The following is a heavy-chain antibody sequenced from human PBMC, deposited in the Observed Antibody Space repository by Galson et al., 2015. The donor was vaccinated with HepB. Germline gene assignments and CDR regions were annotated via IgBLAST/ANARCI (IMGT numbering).Heavy chain of an antibody. V-gene: IGHV1-3*01. D-gene: IGHD2-15*01. CDR1: GYTFTSYA. J-gene: IGHJ5*02. CDR2: INAGNGNT. Sequence: SVKVSCKASGYTFTSYAMHWVRQAPGQRLEWMGWINAGNGNTKYSQKFQGRVTITRDTSASTAYMELSSLRSEDTAVYYCAREERYCSGGSCYCWFDPWGQGTLVTVSS. CDR3: AREERYCSGGSCYCWFDP.